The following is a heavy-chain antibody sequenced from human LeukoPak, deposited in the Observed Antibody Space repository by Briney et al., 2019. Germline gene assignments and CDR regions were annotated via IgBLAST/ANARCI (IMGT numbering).Heavy chain of an antibody. D-gene: IGHD2-15*01. J-gene: IGHJ5*02. CDR3: ATAQSRAYCSGGSCLDNWFDP. V-gene: IGHV1-24*01. CDR1: GYTLTELS. Sequence: GASVKVSCKVSGYTLTELSMHWVRQAPGKGLEWMGGFDPEDGETIYAQKFQGRVTMTEDTSTDTAYMELSSLRSEDTAVYYCATAQSRAYCSGGSCLDNWFDPWGQGTLVTVSS. CDR2: FDPEDGET.